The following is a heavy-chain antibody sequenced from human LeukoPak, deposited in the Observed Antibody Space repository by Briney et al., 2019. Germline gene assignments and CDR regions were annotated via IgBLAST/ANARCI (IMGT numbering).Heavy chain of an antibody. J-gene: IGHJ4*02. D-gene: IGHD3-10*01. Sequence: GGSLRLSCAASGFTFEDYTMRWVRQAPGEGLEWVSLISWDGGSTYYADTVKGRFTISRDNSKNSLYLQMNSLRAEDTALYYCAKDMAAYYYASGNIDYWGQGTLVTVSS. V-gene: IGHV3-43D*04. CDR1: GFTFEDYT. CDR3: AKDMAAYYYASGNIDY. CDR2: ISWDGGST.